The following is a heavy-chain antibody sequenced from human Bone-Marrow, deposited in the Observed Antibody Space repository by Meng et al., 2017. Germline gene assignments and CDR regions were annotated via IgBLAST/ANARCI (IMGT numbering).Heavy chain of an antibody. CDR2: INPKSGDT. CDR3: ARVQGIAAAGQYYFDY. CDR1: GYNFPDYY. J-gene: IGHJ4*02. D-gene: IGHD6-13*01. V-gene: IGHV1-2*06. Sequence: ASVKVSCKPSGYNFPDYYIHWVRRAPGQGLEWMGRINPKSGDTHYAQKFQARVTMTGDTSISTAYMELSGLRSDDTAMYYCARVQGIAAAGQYYFDYWGQGTLVTVSS.